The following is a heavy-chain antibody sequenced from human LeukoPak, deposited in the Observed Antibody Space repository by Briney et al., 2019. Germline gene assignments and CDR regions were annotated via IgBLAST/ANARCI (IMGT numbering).Heavy chain of an antibody. CDR3: ARGCISSSCLDDC. Sequence: GGSLRLSCAASGFTFSSYSMNRVRQAPGRGLEWVSSISSSSTYIYYADSVKGRFTISRDNTKNSLYLQMNSLRAEDTAVYYCARGCISSSCLDDCWGQGTLVTVSS. CDR2: ISSSSTYI. D-gene: IGHD2-2*01. V-gene: IGHV3-21*04. J-gene: IGHJ4*02. CDR1: GFTFSSYS.